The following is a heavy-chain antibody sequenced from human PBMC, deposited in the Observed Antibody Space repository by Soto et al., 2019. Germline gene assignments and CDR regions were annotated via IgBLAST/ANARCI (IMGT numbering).Heavy chain of an antibody. CDR1: GGTFSSSG. V-gene: IGHV1-69*11. J-gene: IGHJ6*02. CDR2: IVPSLDTT. Sequence: QVHLVQSGTEVKKPGSSVKVSCKASGGTFSSSGFSWVRQAPGQGLEWMGMIVPSLDTTNYAQKFQARVTITADEVTSTADVELRSLRSEDTAVYYCARWPQPRYTADPYAVDVWGQGTRVIVSS. CDR3: ARWPQPRYTADPYAVDV. D-gene: IGHD3-16*02.